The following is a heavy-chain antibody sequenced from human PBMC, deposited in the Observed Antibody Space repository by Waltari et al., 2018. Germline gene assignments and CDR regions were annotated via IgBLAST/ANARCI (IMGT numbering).Heavy chain of an antibody. Sequence: QVQLQQWGAGLLKPSETLSLTCAVYGGSFSGYYWSWIRQPPGKGLEWIGEINHSGSTNYNPSLKSRVTISVDTSKNQFSLKLSSVTAADTAVYYCARGPSRKYSSSWYLAWYFDLWGRGTLVTVSS. V-gene: IGHV4-34*01. CDR2: INHSGST. CDR3: ARGPSRKYSSSWYLAWYFDL. J-gene: IGHJ2*01. D-gene: IGHD6-13*01. CDR1: GGSFSGYY.